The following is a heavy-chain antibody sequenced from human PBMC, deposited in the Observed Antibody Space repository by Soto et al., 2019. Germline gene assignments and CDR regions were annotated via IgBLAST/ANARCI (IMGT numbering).Heavy chain of an antibody. Sequence: SETLSLTCTVSGGSISSTSYYWGWIRQPPGKGLEWIGSIYYSGSAYYSPSLKSRVTVSVDTSKNQFSLKLSSVTAADTAVYYCARDQGWYCSSTSCYDPFDADYYYYMDVWGKGTTVTVSS. J-gene: IGHJ6*03. D-gene: IGHD2-2*01. CDR1: GGSISSTSYY. CDR2: IYYSGSA. V-gene: IGHV4-39*07. CDR3: ARDQGWYCSSTSCYDPFDADYYYYMDV.